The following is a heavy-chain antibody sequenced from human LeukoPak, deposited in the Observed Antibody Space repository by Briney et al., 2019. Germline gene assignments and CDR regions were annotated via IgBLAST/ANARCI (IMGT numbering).Heavy chain of an antibody. CDR3: ARVRGYSYYGGYYYYMDV. CDR2: INSDGSST. D-gene: IGHD5-18*01. V-gene: IGHV3-74*01. CDR1: GFTFSSYW. J-gene: IGHJ6*03. Sequence: GGSLRLSCAASGFTFSSYWMHWVRQAPGKGLVWVSRINSDGSSTSYADSVKGRFTISRDNAKNTLYLQMNSLRAEDTAVYYCARVRGYSYYGGYYYYMDVWGKWTTVTVSS.